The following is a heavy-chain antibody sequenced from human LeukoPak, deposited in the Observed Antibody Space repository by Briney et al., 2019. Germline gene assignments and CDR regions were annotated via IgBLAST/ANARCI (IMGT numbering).Heavy chain of an antibody. V-gene: IGHV1-69*05. D-gene: IGHD3-22*01. J-gene: IGHJ6*02. CDR2: IIPIFGTA. CDR3: ARDESVYYDSSGYYYGDYYYGMDV. CDR1: GGTFSSYA. Sequence: ASVKVSCKASGGTFSSYAISWVRQAPGQGLEWMGGIIPIFGTANYAQKFQGRVTITRDTSASTAYMELSSLRSEDTAVYYCARDESVYYDSSGYYYGDYYYGMDVWGQGTTVTVSS.